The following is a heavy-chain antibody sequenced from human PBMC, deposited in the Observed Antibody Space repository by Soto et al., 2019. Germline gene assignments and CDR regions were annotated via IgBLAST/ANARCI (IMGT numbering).Heavy chain of an antibody. Sequence: KQSPTLSLTCAISGDSVSSNSAAWNWIRQSPSRGLEWLGRTYYRSKWYNDYAVSVKSRITINPDTSKNQFSLQLNSVTPEDTAVYYCARGLVGSSGWYFGPNYYYMDVWGKGTTVTVSS. CDR2: TYYRSKWYN. J-gene: IGHJ6*03. D-gene: IGHD6-19*01. V-gene: IGHV6-1*01. CDR3: ARGLVGSSGWYFGPNYYYMDV. CDR1: GDSVSSNSAA.